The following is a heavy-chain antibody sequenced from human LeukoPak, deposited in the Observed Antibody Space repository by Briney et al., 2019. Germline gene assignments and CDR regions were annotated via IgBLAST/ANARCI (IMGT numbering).Heavy chain of an antibody. V-gene: IGHV3-11*01. D-gene: IGHD6-13*01. J-gene: IGHJ6*02. CDR2: ISSRGRTI. CDR3: ARDPESAAGPDYYYFYDMDA. Sequence: KSGGSLRPSCAASGFTFSDYYMSWIRQAPGKGREWISYISSRGRTIYYADSVKGRFTISRDNAKKSLYLQMNSLRAEDTAVYYCARDPESAAGPDYYYFYDMDAWGQGTTVTVSS. CDR1: GFTFSDYY.